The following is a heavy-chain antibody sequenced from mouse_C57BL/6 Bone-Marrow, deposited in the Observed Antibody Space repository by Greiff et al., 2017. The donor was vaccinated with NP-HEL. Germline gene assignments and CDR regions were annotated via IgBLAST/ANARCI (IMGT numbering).Heavy chain of an antibody. V-gene: IGHV1-81*01. CDR1: GYTFTSYG. D-gene: IGHD3-2*02. CDR3: ASTDSSGYYFDY. Sequence: QVQLQQSGAELARPGASVKLSCKASGYTFTSYGISWVKQRTGQGLEWIGEIYPRSGNTYYNEKFKGKATLTADQSYSTAYMELRSLTSEDYAVYYYASTDSSGYYFDYGGKGTTLTVAT. J-gene: IGHJ2*01. CDR2: IYPRSGNT.